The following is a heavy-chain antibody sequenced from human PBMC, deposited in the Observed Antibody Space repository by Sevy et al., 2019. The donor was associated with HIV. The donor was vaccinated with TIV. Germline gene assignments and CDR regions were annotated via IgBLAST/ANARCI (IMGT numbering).Heavy chain of an antibody. V-gene: IGHV4-59*01. CDR3: ARAQTYYYCSGSYYNLCFDY. J-gene: IGHJ4*02. D-gene: IGHD3-10*01. CDR1: GGSISSYY. CDR2: IYYSGST. Sequence: SETLSLTCTISGGSISSYYWSWIRQPPGKGLEWIGYIYYSGSTNYNPSLKSRVTISVDTSKNHFSLKLSSVTAADTAVYYCARAQTYYYCSGSYYNLCFDYWGQGTLVTVSS.